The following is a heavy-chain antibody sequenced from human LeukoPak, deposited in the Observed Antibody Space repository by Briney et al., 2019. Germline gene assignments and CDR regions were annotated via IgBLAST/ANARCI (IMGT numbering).Heavy chain of an antibody. J-gene: IGHJ4*02. CDR3: ARHPAGSDDY. Sequence: GESLKISCEGSGYTFTSYWIGWVRQMPGKGLEWMGIIYPADSETRYSPSFQGQVIISADRSISTAYLQWSSLKASDTAMYYCARHPAGSDDYWGQGTLVTVSS. CDR2: IYPADSET. V-gene: IGHV5-51*01. CDR1: GYTFTSYW. D-gene: IGHD5-12*01.